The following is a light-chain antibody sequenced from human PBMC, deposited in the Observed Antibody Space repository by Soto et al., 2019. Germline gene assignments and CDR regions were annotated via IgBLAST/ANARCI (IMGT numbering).Light chain of an antibody. CDR1: SSDVGGYNY. V-gene: IGLV2-14*01. Sequence: QSVLTQPASVSGSPGQSITISCTGTSSDVGGYNYVSWYQQHPGKAPKLMIYEVSNRPSGVSNRFSGSKSGNTASLTISGLQAEDEADYHCSSYTVSSTRVFGGGTKLTVL. CDR2: EVS. CDR3: SSYTVSSTRV. J-gene: IGLJ3*02.